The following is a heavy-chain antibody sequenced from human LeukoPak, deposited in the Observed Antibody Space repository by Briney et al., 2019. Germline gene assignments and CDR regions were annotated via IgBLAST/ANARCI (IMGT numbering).Heavy chain of an antibody. CDR3: SRGRIDVHYYDSSGSWFDA. Sequence: PGGSLRLSCAASGFTFSTYGMHWVRQAPGKGLEWVAVIWYDGNNKYYADSVKGRFTISRDNSKNTLYLHMNSLRAEDTAVYYCSRGRIDVHYYDSSGSWFDAWGQGTLVTVSS. J-gene: IGHJ5*02. D-gene: IGHD3-22*01. CDR1: GFTFSTYG. V-gene: IGHV3-33*01. CDR2: IWYDGNNK.